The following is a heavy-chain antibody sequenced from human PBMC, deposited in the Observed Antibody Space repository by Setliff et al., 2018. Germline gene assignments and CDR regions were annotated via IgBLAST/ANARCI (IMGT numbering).Heavy chain of an antibody. V-gene: IGHV1-69*05. D-gene: IGHD5-18*01. Sequence: VKVSCKASGGTFSSYGISWVRRAPGQGLEWLGGTIPNFGTTNYAQEFQGRVTIITDESTSTAYMELSSLRFEDTAVYYCAREGVDTRSSTDYRYYMDLWGKGTTVTVSS. CDR1: GGTFSSYG. J-gene: IGHJ6*03. CDR2: TIPNFGTT. CDR3: AREGVDTRSSTDYRYYMDL.